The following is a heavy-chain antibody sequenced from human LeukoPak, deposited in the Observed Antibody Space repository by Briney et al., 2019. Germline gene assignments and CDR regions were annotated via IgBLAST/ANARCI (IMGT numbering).Heavy chain of an antibody. Sequence: PGGSLRLSCAAPGFAFSSYGMHWVRQAPGKGLEWVAVISCDGSNKYYADSVKGRFTISRDNSKNTLYLQMNSLRAEDTAVYYCAKDVPGIVGATGGYFDYWGQGTLVTVSS. V-gene: IGHV3-30*18. D-gene: IGHD1-26*01. CDR2: ISCDGSNK. CDR1: GFAFSSYG. J-gene: IGHJ4*02. CDR3: AKDVPGIVGATGGYFDY.